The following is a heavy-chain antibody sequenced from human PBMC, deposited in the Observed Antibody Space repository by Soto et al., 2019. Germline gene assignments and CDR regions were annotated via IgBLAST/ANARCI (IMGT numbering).Heavy chain of an antibody. V-gene: IGHV3-23*01. CDR3: AKASRGDSSGYYTWEYYFDY. J-gene: IGHJ4*02. Sequence: GGSLRLSCAASGFTFSSYAMSWVRQAPGKGLEWVSAISGSGGSTYYADSVKGRFTISRDNSKNTLYLQMNSLRAEDTAVYYCAKASRGDSSGYYTWEYYFDYWGQGTLVTVSS. D-gene: IGHD3-22*01. CDR2: ISGSGGST. CDR1: GFTFSSYA.